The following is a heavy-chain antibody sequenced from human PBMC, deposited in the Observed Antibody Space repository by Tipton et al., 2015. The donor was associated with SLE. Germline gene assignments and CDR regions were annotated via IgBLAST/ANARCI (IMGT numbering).Heavy chain of an antibody. D-gene: IGHD3/OR15-3a*01. CDR2: MSPSGGI. CDR3: ARDLGHGGDSDY. J-gene: IGHJ4*02. CDR1: GSSMSSDYH. Sequence: TLSLTCTVSGSSMSSDYHWGWIRQAPGKGLEWLGSMSPSGGISYNPSLQSRVTISADRSKNQFSLKLTSVTAADTAVYYCARDLGHGGDSDYWGQGTLVTVSS. V-gene: IGHV4-38-2*02.